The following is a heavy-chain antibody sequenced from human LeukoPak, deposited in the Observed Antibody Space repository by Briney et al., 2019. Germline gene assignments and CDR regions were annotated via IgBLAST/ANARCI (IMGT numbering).Heavy chain of an antibody. CDR2: IRYDGSNK. J-gene: IGHJ4*02. CDR3: AKDLTRRIAVAGTISNFDY. V-gene: IGHV3-30*02. D-gene: IGHD6-19*01. CDR1: GFTFSSYG. Sequence: WGSLRLSCAASGFTFSSYGMHWVRQAPGKGLEWVAFIRYDGSNKYYADSVKGRFTISRDNSKNTLYLQMNSLRAEDTAVYYCAKDLTRRIAVAGTISNFDYWGQGTLVTVSS.